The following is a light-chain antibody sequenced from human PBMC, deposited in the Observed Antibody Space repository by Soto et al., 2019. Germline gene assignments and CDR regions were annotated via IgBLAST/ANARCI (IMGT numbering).Light chain of an antibody. Sequence: QSALTQPPSASGSPGQSVTISCTGTSSDVGAYKYVSWYQQYQGKAPKHMIYEVSKRPSGVPDRFSGSKSGKTAYLTVSGLQQEDEADYYCPSYAGSNIWVFGGGTKVTVL. CDR3: PSYAGSNIWV. CDR1: SSDVGAYKY. CDR2: EVS. J-gene: IGLJ3*02. V-gene: IGLV2-8*01.